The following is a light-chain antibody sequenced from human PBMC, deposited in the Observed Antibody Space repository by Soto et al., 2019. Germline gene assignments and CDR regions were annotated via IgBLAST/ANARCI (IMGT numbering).Light chain of an antibody. CDR2: GNS. CDR3: QSYDSSPSGYV. CDR1: SSNIGAGYD. J-gene: IGLJ1*01. V-gene: IGLV1-40*01. Sequence: QSVLTQPPSVSEAPGQRVTISCTGSSSNIGAGYDVHWYQQLPGTAPKLLIYGNSNRPSGVPDRFSGSKSGTSASLAITGLQAEDEADYYCQSYDSSPSGYVFGTGTKVTVL.